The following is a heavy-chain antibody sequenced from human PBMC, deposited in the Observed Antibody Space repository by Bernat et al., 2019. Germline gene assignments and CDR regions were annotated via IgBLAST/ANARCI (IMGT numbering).Heavy chain of an antibody. CDR3: ARDRSDPGVDVFEV. Sequence: QVQLVQPGAEVREPGASVKVSCKASGYTFTGYYIHWVRQAPGQGLESMGWINPNSGGTNFAQKFQRRVTMTRDTSISTAYMELSRLRSDDTAVYYCARDRSDPGVDVFEVWGQGTMVTVSS. D-gene: IGHD2-8*01. J-gene: IGHJ3*01. CDR1: GYTFTGYY. V-gene: IGHV1-2*02. CDR2: INPNSGGT.